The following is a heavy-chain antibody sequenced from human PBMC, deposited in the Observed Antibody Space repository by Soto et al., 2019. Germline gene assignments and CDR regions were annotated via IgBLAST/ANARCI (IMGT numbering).Heavy chain of an antibody. V-gene: IGHV3-21*01. CDR1: GFTFSSYS. CDR2: ITSSSSYI. CDR3: ARPPCLSLHDYGDEELVGYWYFDL. D-gene: IGHD4-17*01. J-gene: IGHJ2*01. Sequence: EVQLVESGGGLVKPGGSLRLSCAASGFTFSSYSMNWVRQAPGKGLEWVSSITSSSSYIYYADSVKGRFTISRDNAKNALYLQMNSLRAEYTAVYYCARPPCLSLHDYGDEELVGYWYFDLWGRGSLVTVTS.